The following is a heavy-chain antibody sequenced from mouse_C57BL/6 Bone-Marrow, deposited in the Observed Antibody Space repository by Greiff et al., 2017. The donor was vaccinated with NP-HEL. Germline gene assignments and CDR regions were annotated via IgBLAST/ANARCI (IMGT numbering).Heavy chain of an antibody. CDR2: ISNGGGST. J-gene: IGHJ4*01. CDR1: GFTFSDYY. V-gene: IGHV5-12*01. CDR3: ARPELGPYYYAMDY. Sequence: EVKLVESGGGLVQPGGSLKLSCAASGFTFSDYYMYWVRQTPEKRLEWVAYISNGGGSTYYPDTVKGRFTISRDNAKNTLYLQMSRLKSEDTAMYYCARPELGPYYYAMDYWGQGTSVTVSS. D-gene: IGHD4-1*01.